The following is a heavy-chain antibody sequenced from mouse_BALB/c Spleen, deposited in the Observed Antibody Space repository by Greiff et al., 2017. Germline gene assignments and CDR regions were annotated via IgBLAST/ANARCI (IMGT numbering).Heavy chain of an antibody. J-gene: IGHJ3*01. CDR1: GFTFSSYA. CDR2: ISSGGST. D-gene: IGHD1-1*01. CDR3: ARGYYGSSPWFAY. V-gene: IGHV5-6-5*01. Sequence: EVQGVESGGGLVKPGGSLKLSCAASGFTFSSYAMSWVRQTPEKRLEWVASISSGGSTYYPDSVKGRFTISRDNARNILYLQMSSLRSEDTAMYYCARGYYGSSPWFAYWGQGTLVTVSA.